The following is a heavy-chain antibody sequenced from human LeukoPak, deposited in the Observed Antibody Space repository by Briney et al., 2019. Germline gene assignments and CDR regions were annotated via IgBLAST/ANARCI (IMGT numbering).Heavy chain of an antibody. D-gene: IGHD5-18*01. V-gene: IGHV3-30-3*01. Sequence: GGSLRLSCAASGLSFSSYAMHWVGQAPGKGLEWVAVISYDGSNKYYADSVKGPFPISRDNSKNSLYLQMSSLRAEDTAVYYCARGGYSYGYDYWGQGTLVTVSS. J-gene: IGHJ4*02. CDR3: ARGGYSYGYDY. CDR2: ISYDGSNK. CDR1: GLSFSSYA.